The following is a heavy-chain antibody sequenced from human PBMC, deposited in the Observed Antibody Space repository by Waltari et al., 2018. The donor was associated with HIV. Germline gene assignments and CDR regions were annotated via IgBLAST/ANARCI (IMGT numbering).Heavy chain of an antibody. CDR2: INHSGST. Sequence: QVQVQQWGAGLLKPSETLSLTCDVYGGSFSGYYWSWIRQPPGKGLEWIGEINHSGSTKYNPSLKSRVTISVDTSKNQFFLKLSSVTAADTAVYYCARGGMQYTSSDYNWFDPWGQGTLVTVSS. CDR1: GGSFSGYY. CDR3: ARGGMQYTSSDYNWFDP. D-gene: IGHD6-13*01. J-gene: IGHJ5*02. V-gene: IGHV4-34*01.